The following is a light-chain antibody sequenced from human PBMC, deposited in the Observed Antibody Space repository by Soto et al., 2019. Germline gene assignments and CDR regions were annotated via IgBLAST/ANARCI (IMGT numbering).Light chain of an antibody. Sequence: DIVMTQTPLSLSVTPGQAASISCKSSQTARHSDGRTYLYWYRQKPGQPPQLLIYEVSNRFSGGXGXXDGSGAGTEFKLNISRVEADDGGVYYGMQSIYIPPSFGQGTKMEIK. V-gene: IGKV2D-29*01. J-gene: IGKJ2*01. CDR3: MQSIYIPPS. CDR1: QTARHSDGRTY. CDR2: EVS.